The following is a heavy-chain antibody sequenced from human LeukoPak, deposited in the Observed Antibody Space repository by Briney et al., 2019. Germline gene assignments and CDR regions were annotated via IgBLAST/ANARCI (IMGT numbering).Heavy chain of an antibody. Sequence: SVKVSCKASGYTFTSYGISWVRQAPGQGLEWMGGIIPIFGTANYAQKFQGRVTITADKSTSTAYMELSSLRSEDKAVYYCAREILAPGKTHDYWGQGTLVTVSS. CDR3: AREILAPGKTHDY. CDR2: IIPIFGTA. J-gene: IGHJ4*02. CDR1: GYTFTSYG. V-gene: IGHV1-69*06.